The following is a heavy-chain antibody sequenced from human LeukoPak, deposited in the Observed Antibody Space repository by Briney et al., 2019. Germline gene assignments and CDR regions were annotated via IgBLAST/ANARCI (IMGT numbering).Heavy chain of an antibody. CDR1: GFTFSSYA. V-gene: IGHV3-23*01. Sequence: GGSLRLSCVASGFTFSSYAMNWVRQAPGKGLEWVSLISGSGGNTYYADSVKGRFTISRDNSKNTLYLQMNSLRAEDTALYSCFGGSGYNSDYWGQGTLVTVSP. CDR2: ISGSGGNT. J-gene: IGHJ4*02. D-gene: IGHD3-22*01. CDR3: FGGSGYNSDY.